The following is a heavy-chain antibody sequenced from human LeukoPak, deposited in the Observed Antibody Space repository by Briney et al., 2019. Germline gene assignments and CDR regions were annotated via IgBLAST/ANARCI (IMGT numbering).Heavy chain of an antibody. V-gene: IGHV3-30*18. CDR3: AKYAAAGAYDRHSEIDP. Sequence: GGSLRLSCTASGFTFGRYAMHWLRQAPGKGLEWVAVIAYDGSNKYSADSLKGQGRFTISRDNSKNTLFLEMNSLRPEDTAVYYCAKYAAAGAYDRHSEIDPWGQGTLVTVSS. J-gene: IGHJ4*02. CDR2: IAYDGSNK. D-gene: IGHD3-22*01. CDR1: GFTFGRYA.